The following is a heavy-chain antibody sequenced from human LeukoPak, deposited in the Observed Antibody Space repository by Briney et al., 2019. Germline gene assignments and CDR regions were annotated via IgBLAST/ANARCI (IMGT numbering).Heavy chain of an antibody. CDR3: ARVVYSGSYLLDY. CDR1: GGSFSGYY. V-gene: IGHV4-34*01. D-gene: IGHD1-26*01. J-gene: IGHJ4*02. Sequence: SETLSLTCAVYGGSFSGYYWSWIRQPPGKGLEWIGEINHSGSTNYNPPLKSRVTISVDTSKNQFSLKLSSVTAADTAVYYCARVVYSGSYLLDYWGQGTLVTVSS. CDR2: INHSGST.